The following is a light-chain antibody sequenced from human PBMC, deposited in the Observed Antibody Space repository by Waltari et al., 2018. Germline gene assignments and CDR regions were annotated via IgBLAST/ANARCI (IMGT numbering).Light chain of an antibody. Sequence: DIQMTQSPSSLSASVGDSVTITCRASQSIISSLNWYQQRPGKAPKLLIYAASSLQSGVPSRFSGSGSGTDFTLTITSLQPEDFATYYCQQSYSTPVFGGGTEVEIK. CDR1: QSIISS. CDR3: QQSYSTPV. V-gene: IGKV1-39*01. CDR2: AAS. J-gene: IGKJ4*01.